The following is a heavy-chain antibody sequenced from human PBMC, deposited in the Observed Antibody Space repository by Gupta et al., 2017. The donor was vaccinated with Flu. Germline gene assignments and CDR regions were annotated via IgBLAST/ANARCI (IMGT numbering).Heavy chain of an antibody. Sequence: GPEWLTFITYNGDREFYADSVKGRFTISRDDSEKTVSLQMSSLKTGDTAVYYCGMVRHTYGTEDCHLTYGMDVWGQGTTVTVSS. V-gene: IGHV3-30*03. J-gene: IGHJ6*02. D-gene: IGHD2-21*02. CDR2: ITYNGDRE. CDR3: GMVRHTYGTEDCHLTYGMDV.